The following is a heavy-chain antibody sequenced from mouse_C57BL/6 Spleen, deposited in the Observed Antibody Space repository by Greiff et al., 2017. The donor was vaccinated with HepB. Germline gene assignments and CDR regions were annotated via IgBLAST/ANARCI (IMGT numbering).Heavy chain of an antibody. CDR2: INPSNGGT. CDR3: ARCDYDLYWYFDV. J-gene: IGHJ1*03. V-gene: IGHV1-53*01. Sequence: QVQLQQSGTELVKPGASVKLSCKASGYTFTSYWMHWVKQRPGQGLEWIGNINPSNGGTNYNEKFKSKATLTVDKSSSTAYMQLSSLTSEDSAVYYCARCDYDLYWYFDVWGTGTTVTVSS. CDR1: GYTFTSYW. D-gene: IGHD2-4*01.